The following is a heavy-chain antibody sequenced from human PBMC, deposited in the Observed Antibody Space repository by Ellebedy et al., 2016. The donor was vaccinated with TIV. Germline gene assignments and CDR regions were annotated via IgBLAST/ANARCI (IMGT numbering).Heavy chain of an antibody. J-gene: IGHJ4*02. D-gene: IGHD6-13*01. V-gene: IGHV3-11*01. CDR2: ISYSGDLM. Sequence: PGGSLRLSCAASGFTVSSNYMSWFRQAPGKGPEWVSYISYSGDLMYYADSVKGRFTTSRDNAGNSLYLQMNSLRAEDTAVYYCARLGVIAAAGASDYWGQGTLVIVSS. CDR1: GFTVSSNY. CDR3: ARLGVIAAAGASDY.